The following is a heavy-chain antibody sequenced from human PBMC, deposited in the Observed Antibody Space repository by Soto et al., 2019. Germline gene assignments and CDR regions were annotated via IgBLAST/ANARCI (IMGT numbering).Heavy chain of an antibody. CDR2: IFGGDNNP. J-gene: IGHJ4*02. CDR3: AKKEGHHVNLYHFDR. V-gene: IGHV3-23*03. CDR1: GFTFGDYA. Sequence: EVQLLESGGGLIQPGGSLRLSCAASGFTFGDYAMSWVRQAPGKGLEWVSNIFGGDNNPFSATSVKGRFRISRNNSKNMLLPPMDLLTVEDTAVYYCAKKEGHHVNLYHFDRWGQGTLVIVSS.